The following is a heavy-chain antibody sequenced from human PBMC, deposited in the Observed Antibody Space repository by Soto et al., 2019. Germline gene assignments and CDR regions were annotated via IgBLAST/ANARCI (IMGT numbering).Heavy chain of an antibody. CDR2: IYWDDDK. Sequence: GHTLGTHARPLALTCTSPGFSLSTNAEGGGGIRQPPGKALEWLALIYWDDDKRYRPSLESRPNITQDTSKNQVVLRLANVDPADTGIYFCAHSHRDESEGGYSPLYWDSWGKGPLV. D-gene: IGHD2-15*01. J-gene: IGHJ4*02. V-gene: IGHV2-5*02. CDR1: GFSLSTNAEG. CDR3: AHSHRDESEGGYSPLYWDS.